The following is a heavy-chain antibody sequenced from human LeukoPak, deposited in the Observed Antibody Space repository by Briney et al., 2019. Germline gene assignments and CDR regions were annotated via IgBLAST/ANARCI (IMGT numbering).Heavy chain of an antibody. Sequence: ASVKVSCKASGGTFSNYAISWVRQAPGQGLVWMGGIIPIFGAANYAQKFQGRVTITTDESTSTAYMELSSLKSEDTAVYYCASAQVGYSGYDWDFDYWGQGTLVTVSS. CDR1: GGTFSNYA. D-gene: IGHD5-12*01. CDR2: IIPIFGAA. J-gene: IGHJ4*02. CDR3: ASAQVGYSGYDWDFDY. V-gene: IGHV1-69*05.